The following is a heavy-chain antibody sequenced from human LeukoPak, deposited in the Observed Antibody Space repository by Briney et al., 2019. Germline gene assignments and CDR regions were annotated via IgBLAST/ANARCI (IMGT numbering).Heavy chain of an antibody. Sequence: SETLSLTCTVSGGSISSGDYYRSWIRQPPGKGLEWIGYIYYSGSTYCNPSLKSRVTISVDTSKNQFSLKLSSVTAADTAVYYCARVNRRIDAFDIWGQGTMVTVSS. CDR3: ARVNRRIDAFDI. CDR1: GGSISSGDYY. CDR2: IYYSGST. J-gene: IGHJ3*02. D-gene: IGHD1-14*01. V-gene: IGHV4-30-4*01.